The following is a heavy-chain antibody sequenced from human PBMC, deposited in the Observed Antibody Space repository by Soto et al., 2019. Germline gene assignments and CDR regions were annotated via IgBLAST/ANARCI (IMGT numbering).Heavy chain of an antibody. CDR2: IIPIFGTA. CDR1: GGTFSSYA. V-gene: IGHV1-69*13. Sequence: SVKVSCKASGGTFSSYAISWVRQAPGQGLEWMGGIIPIFGTANYAQKFQGRVTITADESTSTAYMELSSLRSEDTAVYYCARDASRVYYDSSGYLSPYYFDYWGQGTLVTVSS. CDR3: ARDASRVYYDSSGYLSPYYFDY. D-gene: IGHD3-22*01. J-gene: IGHJ4*02.